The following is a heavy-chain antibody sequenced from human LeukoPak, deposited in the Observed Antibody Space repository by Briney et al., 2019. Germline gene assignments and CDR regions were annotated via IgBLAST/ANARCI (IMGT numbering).Heavy chain of an antibody. V-gene: IGHV3-21*01. CDR1: GFTFSSYG. J-gene: IGHJ4*02. Sequence: PGRSLRLSCAASGFTFSSYGMHWVRQAPGKGLEWVSSISGSSSYTYYADSVKGRFTISRDNAKNSLYLQMNSLRAEDTAVYYCARGDRLGYCTNGVCYPTDYWGQGTLVTVSS. CDR3: ARGDRLGYCTNGVCYPTDY. D-gene: IGHD2-8*01. CDR2: ISGSSSYT.